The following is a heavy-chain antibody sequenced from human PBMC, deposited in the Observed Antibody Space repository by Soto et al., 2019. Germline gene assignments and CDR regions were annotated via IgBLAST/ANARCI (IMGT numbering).Heavy chain of an antibody. CDR3: AKDGAYSGYEADYYDMDV. CDR1: GFTFDDYA. D-gene: IGHD5-12*01. J-gene: IGHJ6*03. CDR2: ISWNSGSI. Sequence: EVQLVESGGGLVQPGRSLRLSCAASGFTFDDYAMHWVRQAPGKGLEWVSGISWNSGSIGYADSVKGRFTISRDNAKNSLYLQMNSLRAEDTALYYCAKDGAYSGYEADYYDMDVWGKGTTVTVSS. V-gene: IGHV3-9*01.